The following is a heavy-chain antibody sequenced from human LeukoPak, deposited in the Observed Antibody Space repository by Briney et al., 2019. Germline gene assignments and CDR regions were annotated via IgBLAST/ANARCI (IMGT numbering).Heavy chain of an antibody. D-gene: IGHD2-15*01. Sequence: SETLSLTCTVSGGSISDYYWSWIRQPPGKGLEWSGYIYYIGDTYYNPLLESRVTISVDTSRTQFSLKLSSVTAADTAVYYCARDRGGHSGGSSDDAFDVWGQGTVVTVSS. CDR2: IYYIGDT. CDR3: ARDRGGHSGGSSDDAFDV. CDR1: GGSISDYY. J-gene: IGHJ3*01. V-gene: IGHV4-59*01.